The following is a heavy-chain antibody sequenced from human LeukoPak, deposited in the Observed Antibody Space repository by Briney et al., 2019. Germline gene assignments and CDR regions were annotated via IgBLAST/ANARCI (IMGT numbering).Heavy chain of an antibody. CDR2: ISAYNGNT. CDR3: ARVMHSSSWYGGFDY. CDR1: GYTFTSYG. D-gene: IGHD6-13*01. Sequence: ASVKVSCKASGYTFTSYGISWVRQAPGQGLEWMGWISAYNGNTNYAQKLQGRVTMTTDTSTSTAYMELRSLRSDDTAVYYCARVMHSSSWYGGFDYWGQGTLVTVSS. J-gene: IGHJ4*02. V-gene: IGHV1-18*01.